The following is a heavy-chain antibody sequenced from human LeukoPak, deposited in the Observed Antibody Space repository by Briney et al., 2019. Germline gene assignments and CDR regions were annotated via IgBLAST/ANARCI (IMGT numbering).Heavy chain of an antibody. CDR3: ATTIVVVVAATRTDAFDI. CDR2: FDPEDGET. CDR1: GCTLTELS. J-gene: IGHJ3*02. D-gene: IGHD2-15*01. Sequence: ASVKVSCKVSGCTLTELSMHWVRQAPGKGLEWMGGFDPEDGETIYAQKFQGRVTMTEDTSTDTAYMELSSLRSEDTAVYYCATTIVVVVAATRTDAFDIWGQGTMVTVSS. V-gene: IGHV1-24*01.